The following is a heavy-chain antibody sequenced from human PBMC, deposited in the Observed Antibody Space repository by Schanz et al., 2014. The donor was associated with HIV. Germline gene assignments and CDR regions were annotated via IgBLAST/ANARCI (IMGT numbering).Heavy chain of an antibody. D-gene: IGHD6-19*01. CDR3: ARVKPYSSGWYGGYFQH. J-gene: IGHJ1*01. CDR2: IIPIFATT. V-gene: IGHV1-69*01. CDR1: GATFSSYA. Sequence: QLQLVQSGAEVKKPGSSVKISCKVSGATFSSYAISWVRQAPGQGLEWMGGIIPIFATTNYAQRFQDRVTITADESTNTAYMELRSLTAEDTAVYFCARVKPYSSGWYGGYFQHWGQGTLITVS.